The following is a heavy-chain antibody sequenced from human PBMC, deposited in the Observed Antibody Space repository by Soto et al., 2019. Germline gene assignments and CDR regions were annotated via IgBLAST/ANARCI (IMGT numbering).Heavy chain of an antibody. CDR1: GGTFSSYA. V-gene: IGHV1-69*01. D-gene: IGHD3-3*01. CDR2: IIPIFGTA. J-gene: IGHJ6*02. CDR3: ARGTNFWSGYDYYYYGMDV. Sequence: QVQLVQSGAEVKKPGSSVKVSCEASGGTFSSYAISWVRQAPGQGLEWMGGIIPIFGTANYAQKFQGRVTITADESTSTAYMELSSLRSEDTAVYYCARGTNFWSGYDYYYYGMDVWGQGTTVTVSS.